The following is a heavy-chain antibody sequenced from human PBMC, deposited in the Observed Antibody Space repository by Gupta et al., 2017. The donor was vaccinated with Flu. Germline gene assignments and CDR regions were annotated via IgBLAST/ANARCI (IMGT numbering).Heavy chain of an antibody. CDR3: ARGIGAGRSLQYYLDS. CDR2: LNAGNGNT. D-gene: IGHD3-10*01. CDR1: GYTFTNHA. V-gene: IGHV1-3*01. J-gene: IGHJ4*01. Sequence: QVRLVQSGADVKEPGASVKVSCKAHGYTFTNHALHWVRLAPGQRLERMRWLNAGNGNTRYSKKFQDRLTIARDTSATTGYMELSRLRSEDTTMYYCARGIGAGRSLQYYLDSWGHGTLVNVAS.